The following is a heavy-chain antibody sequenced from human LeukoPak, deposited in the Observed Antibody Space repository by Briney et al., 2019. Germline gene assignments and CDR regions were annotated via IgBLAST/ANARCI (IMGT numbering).Heavy chain of an antibody. V-gene: IGHV4-59*01. Sequence: SGTLSLTCTVSGGSLSSYYWSWIRQPPGKGLEWIGDILDSGTTQYSPSLKSRVTISVDTSRNQTSLKVSSGTAADTAVYYCARDVLAYCGGDCYSGYFDYWGQGTLVTVSS. CDR2: ILDSGTT. CDR3: ARDVLAYCGGDCYSGYFDY. CDR1: GGSLSSYY. D-gene: IGHD2-21*02. J-gene: IGHJ4*02.